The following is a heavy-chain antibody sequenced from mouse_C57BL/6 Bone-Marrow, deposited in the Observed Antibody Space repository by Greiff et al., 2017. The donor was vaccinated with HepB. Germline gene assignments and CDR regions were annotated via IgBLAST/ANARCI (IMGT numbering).Heavy chain of an antibody. V-gene: IGHV14-4*01. D-gene: IGHD1-1*01. Sequence: VQLQQSGAELVRPGASVKLSCTASGFNIKDDYMHWVKQRPGQGLEWIGWIYPENGDTEYASKFQGKATITADTSSNTAYLQLSSLTSEDTAVYYCTTLYYYGSSGFAYWGQGTLVTVSA. CDR2: IYPENGDT. CDR1: GFNIKDDY. J-gene: IGHJ3*01. CDR3: TTLYYYGSSGFAY.